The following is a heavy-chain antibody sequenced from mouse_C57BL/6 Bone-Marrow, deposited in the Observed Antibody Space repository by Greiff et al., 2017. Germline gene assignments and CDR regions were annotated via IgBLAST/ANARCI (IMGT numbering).Heavy chain of an antibody. CDR2: INPNNGGT. Sequence: EVKLQESGPELVKPGASVKMSCKASGYTFTDYNMHWVKQSHGKSLEWIGYINPNNGGTSYNQKFKGKATLTVNKSSSTAYMELRSLTSEDSAVYYCARTVGCASGGYWYFDVWGTGTTVTVSS. J-gene: IGHJ1*03. CDR1: GYTFTDYN. V-gene: IGHV1-22*01. D-gene: IGHD1-1*01. CDR3: ARTVGCASGGYWYFDV.